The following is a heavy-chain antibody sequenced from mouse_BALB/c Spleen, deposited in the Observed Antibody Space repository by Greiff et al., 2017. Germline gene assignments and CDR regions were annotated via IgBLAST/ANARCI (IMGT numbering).Heavy chain of an antibody. CDR2: INPYNDGT. CDR1: GYTFTSYV. Sequence: VQLQQSGPELVKPGASVKMSCKASGYTFTSYVMHWVKQKPGQGLEWIGYINPYNDGTKYNEKFKGKATLTSDKSSSTAYMELSSLTSEDSAVYYCAREGITTVVDYWGQGTTRTVSS. J-gene: IGHJ2*01. V-gene: IGHV1-14*01. D-gene: IGHD1-1*01. CDR3: AREGITTVVDY.